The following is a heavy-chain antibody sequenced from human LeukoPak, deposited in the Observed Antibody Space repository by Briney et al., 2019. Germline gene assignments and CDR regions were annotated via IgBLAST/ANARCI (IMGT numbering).Heavy chain of an antibody. CDR3: ASSLGTTTDFDY. CDR1: GGSISSGSYY. D-gene: IGHD1-14*01. V-gene: IGHV4-61*02. J-gene: IGHJ4*02. CDR2: IYTSGST. Sequence: ASETLSLTCTVTGGSISSGSYYGSWIRQPAGKGLEWIGRIYTSGSTNYNPSLKSRVTISVDTSKNQFSLKLSSVTATDTSVYYCASSLGTTTDFDYWGQGTLVTASS.